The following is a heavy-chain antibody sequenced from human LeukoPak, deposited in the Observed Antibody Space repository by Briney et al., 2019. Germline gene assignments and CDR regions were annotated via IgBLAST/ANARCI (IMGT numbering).Heavy chain of an antibody. CDR2: IYSGRST. J-gene: IGHJ3*02. V-gene: IGHV3-53*01. CDR3: ASVFYDILTGYYPRENDAFDI. CDR1: GFTVSSNY. Sequence: GGSLRLSCAAPGFTVSSNYMGWVRQAPGKGLEWVSVIYSGRSTYYADSVKGRFTISRDNSKNTLYLQMNSLRAEDTGVYYCASVFYDILTGYYPRENDAFDIWGQGTMVTVSS. D-gene: IGHD3-9*01.